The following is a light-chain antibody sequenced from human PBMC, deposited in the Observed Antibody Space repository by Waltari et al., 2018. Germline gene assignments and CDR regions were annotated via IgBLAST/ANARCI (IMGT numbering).Light chain of an antibody. V-gene: IGLV2-14*01. CDR1: SSDVGAYDF. CDR3: SSYTSSITVM. J-gene: IGLJ3*02. CDR2: DVS. Sequence: QSALTQPPSVSGSPGQSITISCTGTSSDVGAYDFVAWYQQHPGKAPKLMMYDVSNRPSGVSNRFSGSKSGNTASLTISGLQAEDEADYYCSSYTSSITVMFGGGTKVTVL.